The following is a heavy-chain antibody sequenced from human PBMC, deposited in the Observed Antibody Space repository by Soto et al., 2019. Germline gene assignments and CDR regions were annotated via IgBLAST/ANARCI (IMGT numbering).Heavy chain of an antibody. Sequence: GESLKISCKGSGYSFTTYWIGWVRQMPGKGLEWMGIIYPGDSDTRYSPSFQGQVTISADKSISTAYLQWSSLKASDTAIYYCARVASTGTKNYHYFYYGMDVWGEGNMVTVSS. V-gene: IGHV5-51*01. CDR1: GYSFTTYW. J-gene: IGHJ6*04. CDR2: IYPGDSDT. CDR3: ARVASTGTKNYHYFYYGMDV. D-gene: IGHD6-13*01.